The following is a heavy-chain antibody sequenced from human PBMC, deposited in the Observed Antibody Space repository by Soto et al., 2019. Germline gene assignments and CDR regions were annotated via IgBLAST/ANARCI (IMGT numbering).Heavy chain of an antibody. CDR1: GGSISSSDYS. V-gene: IGHV4-30-4*01. J-gene: IGHJ4*02. CDR3: FIEYSGGYAFLYF. D-gene: IGHD3-22*01. CDR2: IYYSRST. Sequence: PSGTLSPTCTVSGGSISSSDYSWIGILQPPGKGLVWIGNIYYSRSTYYNPSLKSRVTKSVDTSKTQFSLKLSSVSAACTVVYYCFIEYSGGYAFLYFWGQGTLVTVS.